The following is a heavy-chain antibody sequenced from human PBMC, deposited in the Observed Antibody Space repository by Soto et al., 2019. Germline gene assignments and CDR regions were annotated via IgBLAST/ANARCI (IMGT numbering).Heavy chain of an antibody. V-gene: IGHV4-59*08. CDR2: IYYSGST. CDR1: GGSISSYY. CDR3: ARHKWGGSYFMAYYFDY. J-gene: IGHJ4*02. D-gene: IGHD1-26*01. Sequence: QVQLQESGPGLVKPSETLSLTCTVSGGSISSYYWSWIRQPPGKGLEWIGYIYYSGSTNYNPSLKRRVTISVDTSKNQFSLKLSSVTAADTAVYYCARHKWGGSYFMAYYFDYWGQGTLVTVSS.